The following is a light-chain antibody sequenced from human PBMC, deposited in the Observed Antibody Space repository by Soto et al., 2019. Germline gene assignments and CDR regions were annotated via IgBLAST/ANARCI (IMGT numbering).Light chain of an antibody. V-gene: IGLV4-69*01. Sequence: QPVLTQSPSASASLGASVKLTCTLSSGYSTYAIAWHQQQSGKGPRFLMKINYDGTHSKGDGFYDRFSGSSSGAERHLTIYSLQSEDKADYYCQSLGTGIQVFGGGTKLTVL. CDR3: QSLGTGIQV. J-gene: IGLJ3*02. CDR1: SGYSTYA. CDR2: INYDGTH.